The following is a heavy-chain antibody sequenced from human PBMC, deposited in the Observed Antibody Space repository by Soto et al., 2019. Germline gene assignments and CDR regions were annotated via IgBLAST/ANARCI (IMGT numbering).Heavy chain of an antibody. CDR3: GRGRPVLRYFDWSMGNYYYGMQV. CDR2: IIPIFGTA. D-gene: IGHD3-9*01. J-gene: IGHJ6*02. V-gene: IGHV1-69*13. CDR1: GGTFSSYA. Sequence: SVKVSCKASGGTFSSYAISWVRQAPGQGLEWMGGIIPIFGTANYAQKFQGRVTITADESTSTAYMELSSLRSEDTAVYYCGRGRPVLRYFDWSMGNYYYGMQVWGQGTTV.